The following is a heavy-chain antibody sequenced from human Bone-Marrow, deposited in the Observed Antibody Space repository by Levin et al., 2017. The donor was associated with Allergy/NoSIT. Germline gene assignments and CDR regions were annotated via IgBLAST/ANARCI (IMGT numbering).Heavy chain of an antibody. CDR2: ITSDGSSK. J-gene: IGHJ4*02. CDR3: AKDKGILYFDY. Sequence: PAGGSLRLSCEASGIEFRRAGMHWVRQAPGKGLEWVALITSDGSSKYYADSVKGRFTISRDDSKNTQDLQMNSLRAEDSAVYYCAKDKGILYFDYWGQGTLVTVSS. D-gene: IGHD2-8*01. V-gene: IGHV3-30*18. CDR1: GIEFRRAG.